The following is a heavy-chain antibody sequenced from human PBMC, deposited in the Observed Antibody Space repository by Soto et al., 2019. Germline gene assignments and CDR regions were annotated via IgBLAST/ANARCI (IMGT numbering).Heavy chain of an antibody. CDR2: INHSENT. V-gene: IGHV4-39*07. CDR1: GGSISSGDYY. J-gene: IGHJ4*02. CDR3: ARVPAASKNLDY. D-gene: IGHD2-2*01. Sequence: SETLSLTCTVSGGSISSGDYYWSWIRQPPGKGLEWIGEINHSENTNYNPSLKSRVTMSVDTSKNQFSPKLSSVTAADTAVYYCARVPAASKNLDYWGQGTLVTVSS.